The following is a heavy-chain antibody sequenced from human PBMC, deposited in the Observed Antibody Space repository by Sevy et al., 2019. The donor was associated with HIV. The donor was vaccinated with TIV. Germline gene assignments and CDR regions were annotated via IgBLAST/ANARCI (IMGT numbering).Heavy chain of an antibody. CDR1: GFSFGSYS. Sequence: GGSLRLSCAASGFSFGSYSMNWVRQAPGQGLEWVSYISTRSHTIYYADSVKGRFTISRDNAKNSPYRQMNSLSAEDTAVYYCATCYYCSGTPTYHYYGMDVWGQGTTVTVSS. CDR2: ISTRSHTI. V-gene: IGHV3-48*01. D-gene: IGHD2-21*01. J-gene: IGHJ6*02. CDR3: ATCYYCSGTPTYHYYGMDV.